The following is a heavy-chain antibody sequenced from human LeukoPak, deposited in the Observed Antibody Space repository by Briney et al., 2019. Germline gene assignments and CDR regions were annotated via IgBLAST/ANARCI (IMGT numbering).Heavy chain of an antibody. Sequence: SETLSLTCTVSGGSISGYYWSWSRQPPGKGVEWLGNLYYMRGAWYKSSLKSRVTTSVDTSRNEFSLKLSSVTAADTAVYYCARWTTGGGDCHILDCWGQGILVTVSS. CDR1: GGSISGYY. D-gene: IGHD2-21*02. CDR2: LYYMRGA. V-gene: IGHV4-59*01. CDR3: ARWTTGGGDCHILDC. J-gene: IGHJ4*02.